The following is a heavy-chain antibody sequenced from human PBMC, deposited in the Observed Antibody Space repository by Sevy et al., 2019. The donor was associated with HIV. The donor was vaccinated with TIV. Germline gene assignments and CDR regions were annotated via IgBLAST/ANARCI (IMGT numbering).Heavy chain of an antibody. J-gene: IGHJ6*02. Sequence: GGSLRLSCAASGFTFCNYWMTWVRQAPGKGLEWVANIKRDGSEKYYVASVKGRFTISRDNAKNSLYMQMNSLRAEDTAVYYCARDCNSASCLWGLDVWGQGTTVTVSS. CDR2: IKRDGSEK. V-gene: IGHV3-7*03. CDR3: ARDCNSASCLWGLDV. D-gene: IGHD2-2*01. CDR1: GFTFCNYW.